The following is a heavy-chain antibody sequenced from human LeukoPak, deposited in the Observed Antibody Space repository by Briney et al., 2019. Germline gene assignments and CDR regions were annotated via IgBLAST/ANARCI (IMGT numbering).Heavy chain of an antibody. D-gene: IGHD3-9*01. V-gene: IGHV1-2*02. CDR1: GYTFTDYY. CDR2: INPKSGGT. Sequence: ASVTVSCKASGYTFTDYYIHWVRQAPGQGLEWMGWINPKSGGTNEAQKFHDRVTMTRDTSIRTAYMEVSRLRSDDTAVYYCARSPDILTGENFDYWGQGTLVTASS. J-gene: IGHJ4*02. CDR3: ARSPDILTGENFDY.